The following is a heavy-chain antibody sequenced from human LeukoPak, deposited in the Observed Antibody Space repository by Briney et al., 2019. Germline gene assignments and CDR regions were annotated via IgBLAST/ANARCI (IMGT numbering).Heavy chain of an antibody. J-gene: IGHJ4*02. CDR3: ARSGNYALDY. Sequence: PGRSLRLSCAASGFTFSSYSMHWVRLAPGKGLEWVAVISYDGSNKYYADSMKGRFTISRDNSKNTLYLQRNSLRAEDTGVYYCARSGNYALDYWGQGTLVTVSS. CDR1: GFTFSSYS. CDR2: ISYDGSNK. D-gene: IGHD4-11*01. V-gene: IGHV3-30*04.